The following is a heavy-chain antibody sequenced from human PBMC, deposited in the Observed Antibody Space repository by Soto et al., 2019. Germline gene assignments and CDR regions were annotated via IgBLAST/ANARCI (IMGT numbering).Heavy chain of an antibody. CDR3: ARGPGIVVVPAATNWFDP. CDR2: IIPILGIA. V-gene: IGHV1-69*02. D-gene: IGHD2-2*01. J-gene: IGHJ5*02. Sequence: SVKVSCKASGGTFSSYTISWVRQAPGQGLEWMGRIIPILGIANYAQKFQGRVTITADKSTSTAYMELSSLRSEDTAVYYCARGPGIVVVPAATNWFDPWGQGTLVTVSS. CDR1: GGTFSSYT.